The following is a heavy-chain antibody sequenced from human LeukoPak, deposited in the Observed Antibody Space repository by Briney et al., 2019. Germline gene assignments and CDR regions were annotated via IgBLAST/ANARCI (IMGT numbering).Heavy chain of an antibody. CDR3: AKEHGSWKPDGFDY. J-gene: IGHJ4*02. CDR1: GFTFSSYA. V-gene: IGHV3-30*18. Sequence: GGSLRLSCAASGFTFSSYAMHWVRQAPGKGLEWVAVISYDGSNKYYADSVKGRFTISRDNSKNTLYLQMNSLRAEDTAVYYCAKEHGSWKPDGFDYWGQGTLVTVSS. D-gene: IGHD6-13*01. CDR2: ISYDGSNK.